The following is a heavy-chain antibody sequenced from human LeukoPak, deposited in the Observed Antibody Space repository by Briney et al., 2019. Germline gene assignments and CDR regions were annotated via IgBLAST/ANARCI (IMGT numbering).Heavy chain of an antibody. CDR2: ISGSGGST. Sequence: GGSLRLSCAASGFTFSSYAMSWVRQAPGKGLEWVSAISGSGGSTYYADSVKGWFTISRDNSKNTLYLQMNSLRAEDTAVYYCAKDLDMVRGVIPYWGQGTLVTVSS. CDR3: AKDLDMVRGVIPY. D-gene: IGHD3-10*01. CDR1: GFTFSSYA. V-gene: IGHV3-23*01. J-gene: IGHJ4*02.